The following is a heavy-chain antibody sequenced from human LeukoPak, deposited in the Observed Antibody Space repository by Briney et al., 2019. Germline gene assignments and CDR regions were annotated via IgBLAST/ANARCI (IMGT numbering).Heavy chain of an antibody. J-gene: IGHJ4*02. D-gene: IGHD3-10*01. Sequence: PGGSLRLSCAPSGFTVSDYAMSWVRKAPGKGLKWVSSIGHTLGSTYYTESVKGRFIISRDSSKNTIFLRMNSLRADDTAVYYCAKDPFYYGTGGPTWGQGTLVTVSS. CDR2: IGHTLGST. CDR1: GFTVSDYA. CDR3: AKDPFYYGTGGPT. V-gene: IGHV3-23*01.